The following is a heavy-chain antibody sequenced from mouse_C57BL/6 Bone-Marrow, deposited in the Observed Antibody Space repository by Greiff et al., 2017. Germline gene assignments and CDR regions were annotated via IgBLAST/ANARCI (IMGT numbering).Heavy chain of an antibody. CDR2: ISYSGST. V-gene: IGHV3-8*01. CDR3: ARYRRLRRGGYFDY. J-gene: IGHJ2*01. CDR1: GYSITSDY. Sequence: EVKLVESGPGLAKPSQTLSLTCSVTGYSITSDYWNWIRKFPGDKLEYMGYISYSGSTYYNPSLKRRISITRDTSKNQYYLQLNSGTTEDTATDYCARYRRLRRGGYFDYWGQGTTLTVSS. D-gene: IGHD2-2*01.